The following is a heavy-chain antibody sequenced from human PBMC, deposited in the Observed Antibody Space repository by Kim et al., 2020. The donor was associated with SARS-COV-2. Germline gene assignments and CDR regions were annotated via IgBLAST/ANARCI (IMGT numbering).Heavy chain of an antibody. D-gene: IGHD5-12*01. Sequence: YGVNTNYSPSLKSRVTISVDTSKNHFSLKLTAMTAADTAVYYCVGGYNFDYWGPGALVTVSS. J-gene: IGHJ4*02. CDR3: VGGYNFDY. V-gene: IGHV4-61*03. CDR2: YGVNT.